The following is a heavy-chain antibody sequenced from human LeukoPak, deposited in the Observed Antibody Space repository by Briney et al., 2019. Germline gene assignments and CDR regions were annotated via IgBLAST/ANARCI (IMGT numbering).Heavy chain of an antibody. CDR2: MHISGST. Sequence: PSQTLSLTCTVSGVSISTYYWSWIRQPAGKGLEWIGRMHISGSTNYNPSLRSRVTMSLDTSKNQFSLLPNSVTAADTAVYYCARDSGYYYSPFDPWGQGTLVTVSS. CDR3: ARDSGYYYSPFDP. J-gene: IGHJ5*02. V-gene: IGHV4-4*07. D-gene: IGHD3-22*01. CDR1: GVSISTYY.